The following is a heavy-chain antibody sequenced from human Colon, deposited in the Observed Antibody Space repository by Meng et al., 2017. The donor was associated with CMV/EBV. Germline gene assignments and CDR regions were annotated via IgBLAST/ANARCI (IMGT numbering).Heavy chain of an antibody. V-gene: IGHV4-59*01. Sequence: SETLSLTCTVSGDSITSSFWSWIRQPPGKGLEWIGYIYHSGTTNYNPSLKSRVTMSLDTSQNQFSLRLTSVTAADTAVYYCARDYWNYRAGYLDPWGQGTLVTVSS. J-gene: IGHJ5*02. D-gene: IGHD1-7*01. CDR3: ARDYWNYRAGYLDP. CDR1: GDSITSSF. CDR2: IYHSGTT.